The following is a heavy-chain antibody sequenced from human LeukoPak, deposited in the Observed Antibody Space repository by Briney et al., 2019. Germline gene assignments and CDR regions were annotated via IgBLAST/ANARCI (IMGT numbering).Heavy chain of an antibody. V-gene: IGHV4-30-2*01. J-gene: IGHJ4*02. Sequence: SETLSLTCAVSGGSISSGGYSWSWVRQPPGKGLEWFGYIYHSGSTYYNPSLKSRVTISVDRSKNQFSLKLSSVTAADTAVYYCASRRSDEYSFDYWGQGTLVTVSS. CDR1: GGSISSGGYS. CDR2: IYHSGST. D-gene: IGHD3-16*01. CDR3: ASRRSDEYSFDY.